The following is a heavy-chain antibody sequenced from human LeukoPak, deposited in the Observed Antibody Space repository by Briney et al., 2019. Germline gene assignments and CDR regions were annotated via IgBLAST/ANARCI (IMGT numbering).Heavy chain of an antibody. V-gene: IGHV3-21*01. D-gene: IGHD1-26*01. CDR2: ISSSSSYI. Sequence: GGSLSLSCAASGFTFSSYSRNWVRQAPGKGLEWVSSISSSSSYIYYADSVKGRFTISRDNAKNSLYLQMNSLRAEDTAVYYCATPGSYRAMLFDIWGQGTMVTVSS. CDR1: GFTFSSYS. CDR3: ATPGSYRAMLFDI. J-gene: IGHJ3*02.